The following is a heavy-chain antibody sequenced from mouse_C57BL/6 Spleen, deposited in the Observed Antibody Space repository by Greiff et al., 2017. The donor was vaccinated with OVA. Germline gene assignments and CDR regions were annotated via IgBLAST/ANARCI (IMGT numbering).Heavy chain of an antibody. CDR2: IRLKSDNYAT. CDR3: TKDWALFDY. Sequence: EVKVEESGGGLVQPGGSMKLSCVASGFTFSNYWMNWVRQSPEKGLEWVAQIRLKSDNYATHYAESVKGRFTISRDDSKSSVYLQMNNLRAEDTGIYYCTKDWALFDYWGQGTTLTVSS. J-gene: IGHJ2*01. D-gene: IGHD4-1*01. V-gene: IGHV6-3*01. CDR1: GFTFSNYW.